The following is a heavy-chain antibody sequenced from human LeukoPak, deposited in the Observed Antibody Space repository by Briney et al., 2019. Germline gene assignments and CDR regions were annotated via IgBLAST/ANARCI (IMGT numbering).Heavy chain of an antibody. D-gene: IGHD5-18*01. Sequence: SETLSLTCTVSDGSISSYYWGWIRQPLGKGLEWIGSIYYSGSTYYNPSLKSRVTISVDTSKNQFSLKLSSVTAADTAMYYCARRGYSYGDYYYYYYMDVWGKGTTVTISS. CDR3: ARRGYSYGDYYYYYYMDV. J-gene: IGHJ6*03. CDR2: IYYSGST. V-gene: IGHV4-39*01. CDR1: DGSISSYY.